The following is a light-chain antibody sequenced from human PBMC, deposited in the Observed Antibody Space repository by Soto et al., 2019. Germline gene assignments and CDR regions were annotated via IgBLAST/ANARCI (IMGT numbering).Light chain of an antibody. CDR2: GAS. V-gene: IGKV3-20*01. Sequence: IVLTQSPGTLSLSPGERATLSCRASESVSSNYLAWYQQKPGQAPSLLIYGASSRATGIPDRFSGTGSGTDFTLTISRLEPEDFAVYYCQQYGTSPQTFGQGTMLEIK. CDR1: ESVSSNY. J-gene: IGKJ2*01. CDR3: QQYGTSPQT.